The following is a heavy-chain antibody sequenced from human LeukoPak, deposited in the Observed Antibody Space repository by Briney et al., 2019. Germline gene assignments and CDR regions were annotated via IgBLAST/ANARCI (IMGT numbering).Heavy chain of an antibody. D-gene: IGHD3-22*01. CDR3: ARHVSSYYYDSSGYYNQKNYYFDY. V-gene: IGHV4-59*08. Sequence: PSETLSLTCTVSGGSISSYYWSWIRQPPGKGLEWIGYIYYSGSTNYNPSLKSRVTISADTSKNQFSLKLSSVTAADTAVYYCARHVSSYYYDSSGYYNQKNYYFDYWGQGTLVTVSS. CDR2: IYYSGST. CDR1: GGSISSYY. J-gene: IGHJ4*02.